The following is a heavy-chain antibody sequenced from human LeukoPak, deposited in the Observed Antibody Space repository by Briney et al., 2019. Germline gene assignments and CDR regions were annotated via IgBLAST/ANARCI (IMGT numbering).Heavy chain of an antibody. J-gene: IGHJ6*03. V-gene: IGHV3-74*01. Sequence: AGGSLRLSCAASGFTFSSYWMHWVRQAPGKGLVWVPRINSDGSSTSYADSVKGRFTISRDNAKNTLYLQMNSLRAEDTAVYYCARDRPLITGTTYYYYMDVWGKGTTVTVSS. CDR2: INSDGSST. CDR1: GFTFSSYW. CDR3: ARDRPLITGTTYYYYMDV. D-gene: IGHD1-7*01.